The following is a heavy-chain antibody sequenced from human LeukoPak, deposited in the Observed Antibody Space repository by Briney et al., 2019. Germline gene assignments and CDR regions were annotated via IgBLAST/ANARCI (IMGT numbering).Heavy chain of an antibody. D-gene: IGHD2-2*01. CDR3: ARDRVCSSTSCYSTPFDY. V-gene: IGHV1-69*06. CDR1: GGTCSSYA. CDR2: IIPIFGTA. Sequence: SVKVSCKASGGTCSSYAISWVRQAPGQGLEWMGGIIPIFGTANYAQKFQGRVTITADKSTSTAYMELSSLRSEDTAVYYCARDRVCSSTSCYSTPFDYWGQGTLVTVSS. J-gene: IGHJ4*02.